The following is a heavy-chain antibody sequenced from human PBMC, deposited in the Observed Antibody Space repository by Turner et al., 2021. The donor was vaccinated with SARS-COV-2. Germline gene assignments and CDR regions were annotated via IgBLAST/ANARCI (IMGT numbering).Heavy chain of an antibody. J-gene: IGHJ5*02. CDR1: AFTFSSYS. D-gene: IGHD6-13*01. V-gene: IGHV3-30-3*01. Sequence: QGQLVESGGGVVQPGRSLRLSCAASAFTFSSYSMHWVRQAPGKGLEWVSVISYDGSYKYYADSVKGRFTISRDNSKNTLYLQMNSLRAEDTAVYYCARARNYSSSWYGVDVPFDPWGQGTLVTVSS. CDR3: ARARNYSSSWYGVDVPFDP. CDR2: ISYDGSYK.